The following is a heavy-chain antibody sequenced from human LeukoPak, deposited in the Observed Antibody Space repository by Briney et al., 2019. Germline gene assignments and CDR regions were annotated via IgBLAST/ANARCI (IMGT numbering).Heavy chain of an antibody. CDR2: ISGSGGST. CDR1: GFTFSSYA. V-gene: IGHV3-23*01. CDR3: AKDQSSGYPTDDAFDI. Sequence: GGSLRLSCAASGFTFSSYAMNWVRQAPGKGLEWVSAISGSGGSTYYADSVKGRFTISRDNSKNTLYLQMNSLRAEDTAVYYCAKDQSSGYPTDDAFDIWGQGTMVTVSS. J-gene: IGHJ3*02. D-gene: IGHD3-22*01.